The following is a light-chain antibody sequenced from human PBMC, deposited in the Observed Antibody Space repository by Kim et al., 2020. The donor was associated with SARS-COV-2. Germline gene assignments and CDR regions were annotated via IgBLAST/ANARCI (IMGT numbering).Light chain of an antibody. Sequence: SPGESATLACRASPSVSSSYLAWYQQEPGQAPRLLIYGVSSRATGIPDRFSGSGSGTDFTLTISRLEPEDYAVYYCQHYGSSLFTFGPGTKVDIK. J-gene: IGKJ3*01. CDR2: GVS. CDR1: PSVSSSY. V-gene: IGKV3-20*01. CDR3: QHYGSSLFT.